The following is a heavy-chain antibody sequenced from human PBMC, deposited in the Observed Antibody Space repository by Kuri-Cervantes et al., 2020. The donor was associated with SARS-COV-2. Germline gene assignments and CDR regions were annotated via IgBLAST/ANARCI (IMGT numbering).Heavy chain of an antibody. CDR2: ISGSGGST. Sequence: LTCAASGFTFSSYAMSWVRRAPGKGLEWVSAISGSGGSTYYADSVKGRFTISRDNSKNTLYLQMNSPRAEDTAVYYCAKLGSRRHYEDWGQGTLVTVSS. J-gene: IGHJ4*02. D-gene: IGHD4-17*01. CDR1: GFTFSSYA. V-gene: IGHV3-23*01. CDR3: AKLGSRRHYED.